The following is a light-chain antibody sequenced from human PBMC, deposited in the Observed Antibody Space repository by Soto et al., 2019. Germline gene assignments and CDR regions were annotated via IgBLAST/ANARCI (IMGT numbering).Light chain of an antibody. Sequence: DIQMTQSPSSLSASVGDRVTITCRASQSISTFLNWYQQKPGKAPNLLIYAASNLQSGVPSRFSGSGSGTDFTLTISSLQPEDSASYFCQESLTTPVTFGQGTKVDIK. CDR3: QESLTTPVT. CDR2: AAS. CDR1: QSISTF. V-gene: IGKV1-39*01. J-gene: IGKJ1*01.